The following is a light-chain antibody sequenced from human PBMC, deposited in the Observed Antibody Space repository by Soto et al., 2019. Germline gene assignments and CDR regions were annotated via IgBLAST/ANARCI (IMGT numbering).Light chain of an antibody. V-gene: IGLV1-44*01. CDR3: AAWDDSLSGPHWV. Sequence: QSVLTQPPSASGTPGQRVTISCSGSSSNIGRNTVNWYQQLPGPAPKLLIYKNNQRPSGVPDRFSGSKSGTSASLAISRLQSEDEADYYCAAWDDSLSGPHWVFGGGTKLTVL. CDR1: SSNIGRNT. J-gene: IGLJ3*02. CDR2: KNN.